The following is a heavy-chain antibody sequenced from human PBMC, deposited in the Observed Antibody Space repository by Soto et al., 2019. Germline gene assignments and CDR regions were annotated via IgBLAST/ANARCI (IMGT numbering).Heavy chain of an antibody. CDR3: ARDLKFTPGYFDY. CDR1: GGSVSSGSYY. D-gene: IGHD2-8*02. Sequence: PSETLSLTCTVSGGSVSSGSYYWSWIRQPPGKGLEWIGYIYYSGSTNYNPSLKSRVTISVDTSKNQFSLKLSSVTAADTAVYYCARDLKFTPGYFDYWGQGTLVTVSS. CDR2: IYYSGST. J-gene: IGHJ4*02. V-gene: IGHV4-61*01.